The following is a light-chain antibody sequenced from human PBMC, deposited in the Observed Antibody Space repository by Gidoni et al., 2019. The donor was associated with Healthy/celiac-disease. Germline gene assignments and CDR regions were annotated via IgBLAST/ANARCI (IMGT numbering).Light chain of an antibody. CDR2: DAS. J-gene: IGKJ1*01. V-gene: IGKV1-5*01. CDR3: QQYNSYSQT. CDR1: QSISSW. Sequence: DIQMTQSPSTLSASVGDRVTIPCRASQSISSWLAWYQKKPGKAPKLLIYDASTLESGVPSRFSGSGSGTEFTLTISSLQPDDFATYYCQQYNSYSQTFGQGTKVEIK.